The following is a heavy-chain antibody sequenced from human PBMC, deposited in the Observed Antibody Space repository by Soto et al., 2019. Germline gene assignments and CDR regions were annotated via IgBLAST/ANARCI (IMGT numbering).Heavy chain of an antibody. CDR3: AKVMYYDFWSGYYFDY. Sequence: GGSLRLSCAASGFTFSSYAMSWVRQAPGKGLEWVSAISGSGGSTYYADSVKGRFTISRDNSKNTLYLQMNSLRAEDTAVYYCAKVMYYDFWSGYYFDYWGQGTLVTVSS. D-gene: IGHD3-3*01. J-gene: IGHJ4*02. CDR2: ISGSGGST. CDR1: GFTFSSYA. V-gene: IGHV3-23*01.